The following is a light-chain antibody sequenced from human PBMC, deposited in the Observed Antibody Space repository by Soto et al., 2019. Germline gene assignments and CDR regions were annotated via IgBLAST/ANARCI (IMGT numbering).Light chain of an antibody. V-gene: IGKV1-5*01. CDR1: QSISRW. Sequence: DIQMTQSPYALSASVGDRVTITCRASQSISRWLAWHQQKPGKAPKVLIYDATILESGVPSRFSGSGSGTEFTLSISSLQPDDFGTYYCQQYNSYPWTFGQGTKVEIK. J-gene: IGKJ1*01. CDR2: DAT. CDR3: QQYNSYPWT.